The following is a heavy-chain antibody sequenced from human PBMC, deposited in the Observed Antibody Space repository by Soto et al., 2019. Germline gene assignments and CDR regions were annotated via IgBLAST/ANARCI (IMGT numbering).Heavy chain of an antibody. CDR2: IIPAFGTP. J-gene: IGHJ4*02. D-gene: IGHD6-6*01. Sequence: QVQLVQSGAEVKKPGSSVKVSCAASGGSLNNYAVSWVRRTPGQGFEWLGEIIPAFGTPNYAQKFQDRVTITADVLTNTVFMELSSLRSEDTAEYYCAREGLRRGALDYWGQASLVTVSS. CDR1: GGSLNNYA. V-gene: IGHV1-69*01. CDR3: AREGLRRGALDY.